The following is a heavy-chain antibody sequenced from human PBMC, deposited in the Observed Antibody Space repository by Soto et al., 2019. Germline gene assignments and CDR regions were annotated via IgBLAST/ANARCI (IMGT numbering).Heavy chain of an antibody. Sequence: QVRLEESGPGLVKPSETLSLICSVSGGSVNNANYFWNWIRHHPGNGLEWIGYIYYSGSTRYNPSFKSRVTLSIDTSKNQFSLSLNSVTVADTAVYFCARDADYGGSRGGMDVWGRGTTVTVSS. D-gene: IGHD4-17*01. J-gene: IGHJ6*02. CDR2: IYYSGST. CDR3: ARDADYGGSRGGMDV. V-gene: IGHV4-31*03. CDR1: GGSVNNANYF.